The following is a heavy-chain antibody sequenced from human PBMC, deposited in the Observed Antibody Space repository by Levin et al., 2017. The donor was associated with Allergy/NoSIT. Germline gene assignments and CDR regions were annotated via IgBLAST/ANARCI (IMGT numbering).Heavy chain of an antibody. D-gene: IGHD3-10*01. J-gene: IGHJ4*02. V-gene: IGHV3-30-3*01. CDR3: ARGRTGSGSYLPH. CDR1: GFTFSSYA. Sequence: GGSLRLSCAASGFTFSSYAMHWVRQAPGKGLEWVAVISYDGSNKYYADSVKGRFTISRDNSKNTLYLQMNSLRAEDTAVYYCARGRTGSGSYLPHWGQGTLVTVSS. CDR2: ISYDGSNK.